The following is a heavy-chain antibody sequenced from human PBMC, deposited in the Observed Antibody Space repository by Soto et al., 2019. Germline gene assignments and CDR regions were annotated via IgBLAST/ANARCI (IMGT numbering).Heavy chain of an antibody. Sequence: GDSLKISCKGSGYNFSSWIGWVRQMPGKGLEWMGIIHPGDSDTRYSPSFQGQVTMSVDKSISTAYLQWSSLKASDTAMYYCVRPDSSGYYVNWGQGTLVTVSS. CDR3: VRPDSSGYYVN. CDR2: IHPGDSDT. D-gene: IGHD3-22*01. CDR1: GYNFSSW. V-gene: IGHV5-51*01. J-gene: IGHJ4*02.